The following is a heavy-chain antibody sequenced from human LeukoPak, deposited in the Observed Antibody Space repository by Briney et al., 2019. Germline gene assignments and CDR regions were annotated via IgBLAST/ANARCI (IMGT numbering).Heavy chain of an antibody. J-gene: IGHJ6*04. D-gene: IGHD4-17*01. V-gene: IGHV1-3*01. Sequence: ASVKVSCKASGYTFTTYAMHWVRQAPGQRLEWMGWINAGNGNTKYSQKFQGRVTITRDTSASTAYMELSSLRSEDTAVYYCVAGHDYGDSNYYYGMDVWGKGTTVTVSS. CDR3: VAGHDYGDSNYYYGMDV. CDR1: GYTFTTYA. CDR2: INAGNGNT.